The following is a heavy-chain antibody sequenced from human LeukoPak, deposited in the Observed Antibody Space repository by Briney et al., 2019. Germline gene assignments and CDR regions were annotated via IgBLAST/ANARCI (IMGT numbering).Heavy chain of an antibody. Sequence: SQTLSLTCTVSGGSISSGSYYWSWIRQPTGKGLEWIGRIYTSGSTNYNPSLKSRVTISVDTSKNQFSLKLRSVTAADTAVYYCAITYYDYVWGSYRYVDYWGQGTLVTVSS. CDR2: IYTSGST. CDR3: AITYYDYVWGSYRYVDY. CDR1: GGSISSGSYY. D-gene: IGHD3-16*02. J-gene: IGHJ4*02. V-gene: IGHV4-61*02.